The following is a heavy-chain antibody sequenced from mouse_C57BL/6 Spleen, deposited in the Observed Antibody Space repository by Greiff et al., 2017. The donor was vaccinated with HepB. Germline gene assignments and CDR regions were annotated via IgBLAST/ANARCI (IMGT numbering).Heavy chain of an antibody. CDR2: IDPENGDT. J-gene: IGHJ4*01. V-gene: IGHV14-4*01. Sequence: EVKLMESGAELVRPGASVKLSCTASGFNIKDDYMHWVKQRPEQGLEWIGWIDPENGDTEYASKFQGKATITADTSSNTAYLQLSSLTSEDTAVYYCTTGYSKGAMDYWGQGTSVTVSS. CDR1: GFNIKDDY. D-gene: IGHD2-5*01. CDR3: TTGYSKGAMDY.